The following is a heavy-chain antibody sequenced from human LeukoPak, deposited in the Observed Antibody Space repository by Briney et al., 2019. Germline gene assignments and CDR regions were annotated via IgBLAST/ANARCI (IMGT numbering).Heavy chain of an antibody. CDR3: ARAQYYDFWSGYYAYYYGVDV. V-gene: IGHV4-59*01. J-gene: IGHJ6*02. Sequence: SETLSLTCTVSGGSISSYYWSWIRQPPGKGLEWIGYIYYSGSTNYNPSLKSRVTISVDTSKNQFSLKLSSVTAADTAVYYCARAQYYDFWSGYYAYYYGVDVWGQGTTVTVSS. CDR1: GGSISSYY. CDR2: IYYSGST. D-gene: IGHD3-3*01.